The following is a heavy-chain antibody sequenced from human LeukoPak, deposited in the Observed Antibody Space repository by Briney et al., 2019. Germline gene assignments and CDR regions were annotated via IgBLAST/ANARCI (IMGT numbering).Heavy chain of an antibody. CDR2: IYSVSST. Sequence: GGSLRLSCAASGFTVSNNYMSWVRQAPGKGLEWVSVIYSVSSTYYADSVKGRFTISRDNSKNTLYLQMNSLRAEDTAVYYCARGQWLYSLFDYWGQGTLVTVSS. CDR3: ARGQWLYSLFDY. CDR1: GFTVSNNY. J-gene: IGHJ4*02. D-gene: IGHD6-19*01. V-gene: IGHV3-53*01.